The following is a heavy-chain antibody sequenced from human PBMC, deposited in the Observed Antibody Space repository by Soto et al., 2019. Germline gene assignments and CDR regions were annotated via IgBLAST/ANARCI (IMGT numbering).Heavy chain of an antibody. CDR2: IYPGDSDT. D-gene: IGHD3-10*01. Sequence: PGESLKISCTGSGYSFSTYWIAWVRQMPGKGLEWMGIIYPGDSDTKYSPSFQGQVTISADTSTKTAYLQWSSLKASDTAIYYCARLPPFLLFGALTTRSYYFNYGGPGTPVTVSS. CDR1: GYSFSTYW. CDR3: ARLPPFLLFGALTTRSYYFNY. V-gene: IGHV5-51*01. J-gene: IGHJ4*02.